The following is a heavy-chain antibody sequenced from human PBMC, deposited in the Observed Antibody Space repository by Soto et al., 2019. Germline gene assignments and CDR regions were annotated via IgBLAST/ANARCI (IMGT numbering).Heavy chain of an antibody. V-gene: IGHV1-18*04. D-gene: IGHD1-26*01. Sequence: GASVKVSCKASGYTFTDYYMHWVRQAPGQGLEWMGWISAYNGNTNYAQKLQGRVTMTTDTSTSTAYMELRSLRSDDTAVYYCAMASGSSYWFDPWGQGTLVTVSS. CDR2: ISAYNGNT. CDR3: AMASGSSYWFDP. CDR1: GYTFTDYY. J-gene: IGHJ5*02.